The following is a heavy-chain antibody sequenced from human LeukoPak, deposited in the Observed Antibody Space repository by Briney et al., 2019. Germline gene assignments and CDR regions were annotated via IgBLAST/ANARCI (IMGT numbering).Heavy chain of an antibody. V-gene: IGHV4-34*01. CDR3: AREMAAAGSFDY. D-gene: IGHD6-13*01. Sequence: SETLSLTCAVYGGSFSGYYWSWIRQPPGKGLEWIGEINHSGSTNYNPSLKSRVTISVDTSKNQFSLKLSSVTAADTAVYYCAREMAAAGSFDYWGQGTLVTVSS. J-gene: IGHJ4*02. CDR1: GGSFSGYY. CDR2: INHSGST.